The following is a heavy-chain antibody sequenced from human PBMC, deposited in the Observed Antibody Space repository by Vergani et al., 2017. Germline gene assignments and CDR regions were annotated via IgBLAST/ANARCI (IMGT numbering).Heavy chain of an antibody. J-gene: IGHJ4*02. Sequence: VQMQESGPGLVKPSQTLSLTCTVSGGPINRHKYYWSSTRHPAGKGLEWIGRIHTSGSTNYNPSLKNRVTMSEDTSKNQFSLNLTSVTAADTAVYFCSRGSCLGGSCYKPLFDYWGQGTLVTVSS. CDR2: IHTSGST. CDR1: GGPINRHKYY. V-gene: IGHV4-61*02. D-gene: IGHD2-15*01. CDR3: SRGSCLGGSCYKPLFDY.